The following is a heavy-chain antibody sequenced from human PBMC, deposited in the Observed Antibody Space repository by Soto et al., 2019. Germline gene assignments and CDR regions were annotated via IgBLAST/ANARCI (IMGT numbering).Heavy chain of an antibody. CDR2: ISAYNGNT. CDR3: ARDRGGAASAHRRFDY. Sequence: QVQLVQSGAEVKKPGASVKVSCKASGYTFTSYGISWVRQAPGQGLEWMGWISAYNGNTNYAQKLQGRVTMTTDTSTSTAYRERRSLRSDDPAVYYWARDRGGAASAHRRFDYGGQGTLVTVSS. CDR1: GYTFTSYG. J-gene: IGHJ4*02. V-gene: IGHV1-18*01. D-gene: IGHD6-13*01.